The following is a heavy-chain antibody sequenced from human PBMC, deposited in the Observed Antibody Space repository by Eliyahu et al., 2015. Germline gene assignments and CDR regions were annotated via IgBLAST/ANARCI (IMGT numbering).Heavy chain of an antibody. CDR1: GGSFSXXY. J-gene: IGHJ6*02. D-gene: IGHD3-9*01. V-gene: IGHV4-34*01. Sequence: QVQLQQWGAGLLKPSETLXLTCAVYGGSFSXXYWSWIRQPPGXGLEWIGEXNHSGSTNYNPSXKSRVTISVDTSKNQFSLKLSSVTAADTAVYYCARAILRYFDWLPTLQGMDVWGQGTTVTVSS. CDR3: ARAILRYFDWLPTLQGMDV. CDR2: XNHSGST.